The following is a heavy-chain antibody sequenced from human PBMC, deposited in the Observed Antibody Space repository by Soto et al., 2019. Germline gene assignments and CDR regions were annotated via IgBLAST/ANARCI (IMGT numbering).Heavy chain of an antibody. Sequence: GAPVKVSCKAPGYIFTTYGTTWVRQSPGQGLEWMRWISAYNCDTHYAQKLQGRVTMTTATSTSTAYMELRSLRPDDTAVYYCASPRYYDFWRGYSNWGQGTLVTVSS. J-gene: IGHJ4*02. V-gene: IGHV1-18*04. CDR3: ASPRYYDFWRGYSN. CDR2: ISAYNCDT. D-gene: IGHD3-3*01. CDR1: GYIFTTYG.